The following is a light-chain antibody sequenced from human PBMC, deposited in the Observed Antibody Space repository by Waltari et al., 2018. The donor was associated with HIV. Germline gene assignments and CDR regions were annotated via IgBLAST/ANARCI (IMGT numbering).Light chain of an antibody. CDR3: CSYAGSSTWV. CDR1: SSDVGGYNY. Sequence: QSALTQPASVSGSPGQSITISCTGTSSDVGGYNYVSWYQQHPGKAPKLMIYDVSKRPSGVSNRFSGFKSGNTASLTISGLQAEDEADYYCCSYAGSSTWVFGGGTKLTVL. V-gene: IGLV2-23*02. CDR2: DVS. J-gene: IGLJ3*02.